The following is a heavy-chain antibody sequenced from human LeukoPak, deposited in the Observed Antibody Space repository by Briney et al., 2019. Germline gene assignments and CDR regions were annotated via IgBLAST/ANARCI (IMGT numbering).Heavy chain of an antibody. Sequence: TGGSLRLSCAASGFTFSSFSMSWVRQAPGKGLEWVSVIYSGGSTYYADSVKGRFTISRDNSKNTLYLQMNSLRAEDTAVYYCARAVAGFMNFDYWGQGTLVTVSS. CDR1: GFTFSSFS. J-gene: IGHJ4*02. CDR2: IYSGGST. V-gene: IGHV3-53*01. CDR3: ARAVAGFMNFDY. D-gene: IGHD6-19*01.